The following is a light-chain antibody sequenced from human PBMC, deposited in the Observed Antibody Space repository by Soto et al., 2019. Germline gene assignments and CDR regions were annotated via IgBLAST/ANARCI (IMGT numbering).Light chain of an antibody. Sequence: QSVLTQPPSVSAAPGQKLTISCSGSSSNVGNNYVSWFQQFPGTAPRLLIFENTERSSGIPDRFSGSKSGTTDTLGITGLQTGDEADYYCGTWDSRLRAWLFGGGTKLTVL. CDR1: SSNVGNNY. CDR2: ENT. J-gene: IGLJ3*02. CDR3: GTWDSRLRAWL. V-gene: IGLV1-51*02.